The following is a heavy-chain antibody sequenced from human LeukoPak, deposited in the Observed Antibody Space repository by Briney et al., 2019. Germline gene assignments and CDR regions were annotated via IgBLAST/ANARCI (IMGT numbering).Heavy chain of an antibody. CDR2: VHLNGAT. V-gene: IGHV4-4*02. Sequence: PSETLSLTCAVSGGSITTTNWWSWVRQPPGTGLEWIGEVHLNGATNYNPSPESRFSMSIDKSNNHLSLEVTSVTAADTAMYYCTRESGAFSPFGFWGQGTLVTVSS. J-gene: IGHJ4*02. D-gene: IGHD1-26*01. CDR3: TRESGAFSPFGF. CDR1: GGSITTTNW.